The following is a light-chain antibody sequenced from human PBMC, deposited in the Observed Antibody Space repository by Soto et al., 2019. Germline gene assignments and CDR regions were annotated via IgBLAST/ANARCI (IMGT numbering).Light chain of an antibody. CDR2: YDS. V-gene: IGLV3-21*04. CDR1: NIGSKS. Sequence: SYELTQPPSVSVAPGKTARITCGGNNIGSKSVHWYQQKPGQAPVLVIYYDSDRPSGIPERFSGSNSGNTATLTISRVEAGDEADYYCQVWDSSSDHPDVVFGGGIKLTVL. CDR3: QVWDSSSDHPDVV. J-gene: IGLJ2*01.